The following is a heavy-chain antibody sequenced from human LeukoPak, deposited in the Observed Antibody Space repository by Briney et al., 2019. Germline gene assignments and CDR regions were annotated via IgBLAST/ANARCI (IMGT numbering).Heavy chain of an antibody. CDR3: ARDQNPHYYDSSGYLFDY. V-gene: IGHV3-11*04. Sequence: GGSLRLSCAASGFTFSDYYMSWIRQAPGKGLEWVSYISSSGSTIYYADSVKGRFTISRDNAKNSLYLQMNSLRAEDTAVYYCARDQNPHYYDSSGYLFDYWGQGTLVTVSS. CDR1: GFTFSDYY. D-gene: IGHD3-22*01. CDR2: ISSSGSTI. J-gene: IGHJ4*02.